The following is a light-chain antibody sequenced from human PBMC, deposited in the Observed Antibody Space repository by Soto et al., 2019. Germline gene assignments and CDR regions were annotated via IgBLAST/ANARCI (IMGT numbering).Light chain of an antibody. CDR3: HQRQSWPRT. CDR1: QYINTR. Sequence: ELVLTQSPATLSSFPGDRLTLSCRASQYINTRLAWYQHRPGQAPRLLIYQTSIRAAGIPARFSASGSGTDFTLTISDVQTEDFALYYCHQRQSWPRTFGQGTKVEIK. V-gene: IGKV3-11*01. J-gene: IGKJ1*01. CDR2: QTS.